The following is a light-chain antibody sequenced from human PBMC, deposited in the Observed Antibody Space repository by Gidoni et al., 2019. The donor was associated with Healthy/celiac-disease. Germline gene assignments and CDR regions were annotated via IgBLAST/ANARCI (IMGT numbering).Light chain of an antibody. Sequence: QSALTQPASVSGSPGQSITISCTGTSRDVGSYNLVSWYQQHPGKAPKVMIYEGSKRPSGVSNRFSGSKSGNTASLTISGRQAEDEADYYCCSYAGSSTLVFGGGTKLTVL. J-gene: IGLJ2*01. CDR1: SRDVGSYNL. CDR3: CSYAGSSTLV. CDR2: EGS. V-gene: IGLV2-23*01.